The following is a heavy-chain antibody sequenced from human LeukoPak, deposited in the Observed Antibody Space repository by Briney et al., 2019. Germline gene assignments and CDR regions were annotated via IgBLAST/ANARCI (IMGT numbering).Heavy chain of an antibody. D-gene: IGHD1-26*01. CDR3: ARWRSGSYWGGAYYFDY. CDR1: GFTFSSYW. CDR2: LKQDGSEK. J-gene: IGHJ4*02. Sequence: GGSLRLSCAASGFTFSSYWMSWVRQAPGKGLEWVANLKQDGSEKYYVDSVKGRFTISRDNAKNSLYLQMNSLRAEDTAVYYCARWRSGSYWGGAYYFDYWGQGTLVTVSS. V-gene: IGHV3-7*01.